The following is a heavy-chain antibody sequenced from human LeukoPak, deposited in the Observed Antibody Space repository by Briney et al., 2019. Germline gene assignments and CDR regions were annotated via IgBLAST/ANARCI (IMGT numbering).Heavy chain of an antibody. CDR3: ARHYYYDSSGYYWKKIDAFDI. D-gene: IGHD3-22*01. CDR1: GYTFTSYY. V-gene: IGHV1-46*01. Sequence: GASVKVSCKASGYTFTSYYMHWVRQAPGQGLEWMGIINPSGGSTSYAQKFQGRVTMTRDMSTSTVYMELSSLRSEDTAVYYCARHYYYDSSGYYWKKIDAFDIWGQGTMVTVSS. J-gene: IGHJ3*02. CDR2: INPSGGST.